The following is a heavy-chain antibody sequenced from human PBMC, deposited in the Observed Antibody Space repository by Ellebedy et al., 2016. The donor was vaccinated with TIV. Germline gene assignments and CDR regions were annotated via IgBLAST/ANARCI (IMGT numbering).Heavy chain of an antibody. V-gene: IGHV3-23*01. Sequence: GESLKISCAASGFIVSSNFMSWVRQAPGTGLEWVSAISGSGGSTYYADSVKGRFTISRDNSKNTMYMQMNSLRVEDTATYYCAKDRGSGSYLVSGYGMDVWGQGTTVTVSS. CDR3: AKDRGSGSYLVSGYGMDV. CDR1: GFIVSSNF. J-gene: IGHJ6*02. CDR2: ISGSGGST. D-gene: IGHD3-10*01.